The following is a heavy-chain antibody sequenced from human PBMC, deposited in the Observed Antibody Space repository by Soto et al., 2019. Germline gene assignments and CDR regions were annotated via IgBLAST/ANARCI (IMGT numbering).Heavy chain of an antibody. V-gene: IGHV3-30*04. CDR3: ARDKIKGAPDYLDS. Sequence: GGSLILSCAASGFTFSSYAMHWVRQAPGKGLEWVAVIAYDGRNKYYADSVKGRFTISRDNSKNTLYLQMNSLRIEDPAVYYCARDKIKGAPDYLDSWGQGTLVTVSS. CDR1: GFTFSSYA. J-gene: IGHJ4*02. D-gene: IGHD1-26*01. CDR2: IAYDGRNK.